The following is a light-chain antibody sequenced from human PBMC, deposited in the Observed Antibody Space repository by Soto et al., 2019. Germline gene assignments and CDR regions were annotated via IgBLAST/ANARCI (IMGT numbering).Light chain of an antibody. V-gene: IGKV3D-20*02. J-gene: IGKJ1*01. Sequence: EVVLTQSPGTLSLSAGERATVSGRASQSVSSNYLAWYQQKPGQYPRLLIYGASNRASGISDRFSGSGSGTDFTLTISNLEPEDFAVYYCQQRSPFWTCGQGTKVDIK. CDR2: GAS. CDR1: QSVSSNY. CDR3: QQRSPFWT.